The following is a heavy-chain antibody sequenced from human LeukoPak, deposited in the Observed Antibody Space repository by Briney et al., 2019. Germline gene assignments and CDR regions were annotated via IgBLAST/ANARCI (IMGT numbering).Heavy chain of an antibody. V-gene: IGHV3-9*01. D-gene: IGHD6-19*01. J-gene: IGHJ1*01. CDR2: ISWNSGSI. CDR1: GFIFNNYA. Sequence: GGSLRLSCAGSGFIFNNYAMHWVRQPPGKGLEWVSGISWNSGSIDYADSVKGRFTISRDNAKNSLYLQMNSLRVDDTAFYSSAKDNRRHYTSGPNPDSLHWGQGALVTVSS. CDR3: AKDNRRHYTSGPNPDSLH.